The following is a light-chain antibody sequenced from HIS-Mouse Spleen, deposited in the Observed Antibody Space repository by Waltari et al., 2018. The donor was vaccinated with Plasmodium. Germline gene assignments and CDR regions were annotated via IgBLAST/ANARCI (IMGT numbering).Light chain of an antibody. CDR3: SSYTSSSTLV. CDR2: DVS. Sequence: QSALTQPASVSGSPGQSITISCTGTSSDVGGYNYVSWYQQHPGKAPKLMIYDVSNRPSGVSNRFSVSKSGNTASLATSGLQADDEADYYCSSYTSSSTLVFGGGTKLTVL. J-gene: IGLJ2*01. V-gene: IGLV2-14*03. CDR1: SSDVGGYNY.